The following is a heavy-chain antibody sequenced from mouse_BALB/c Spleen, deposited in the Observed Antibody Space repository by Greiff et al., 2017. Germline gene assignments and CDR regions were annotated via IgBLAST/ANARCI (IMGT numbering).Heavy chain of an antibody. Sequence: VQLQQSGAELAKPGASVKMSCKASGYTFTSYWMHWVKQRPGQGLEWIGYINPSTGYTEYNQKFKDMATLTADKSSSTAYMQLSSLTSEDSAVYYCARAYYGNYYAMDYWGQGTSVTVSS. CDR2: INPSTGYT. CDR1: GYTFTSYW. D-gene: IGHD2-10*01. J-gene: IGHJ4*01. V-gene: IGHV1-7*01. CDR3: ARAYYGNYYAMDY.